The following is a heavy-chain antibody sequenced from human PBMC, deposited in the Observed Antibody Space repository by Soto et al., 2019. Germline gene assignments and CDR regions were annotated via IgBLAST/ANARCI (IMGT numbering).Heavy chain of an antibody. V-gene: IGHV3-23*01. CDR1: GFTFNNYA. CDR3: AKGRGGSGSLTPRVAF. J-gene: IGHJ4*02. Sequence: EVQLLESGGGLVQPGGSLRLSCAASGFTFNNYAMTWVRQAPGKGLEWVSAISGGGDTTSYADSVKGRFTVSRDGCKNQLYLKMSSLRAEDTALYYCAKGRGGSGSLTPRVAFWGQGTLVTVSS. D-gene: IGHD3-10*01. CDR2: ISGGGDTT.